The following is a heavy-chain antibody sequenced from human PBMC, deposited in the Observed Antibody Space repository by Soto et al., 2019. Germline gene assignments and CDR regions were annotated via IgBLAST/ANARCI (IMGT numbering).Heavy chain of an antibody. CDR1: GFTFSSYG. V-gene: IGHV3-30*18. J-gene: IGHJ6*02. CDR2: ISYDGSNK. Sequence: QVPLVESGGGVVQPGRSLRLSCAASGFTFSSYGMHWVRQAPGKGLEWVAVISYDGSNKYYADSVKGRFTISRDNSKNTLYLQMNSLRAEDTAVYYCAKALDSSGQYGMDVWCQGTTVTVSS. CDR3: AKALDSSGQYGMDV. D-gene: IGHD3-22*01.